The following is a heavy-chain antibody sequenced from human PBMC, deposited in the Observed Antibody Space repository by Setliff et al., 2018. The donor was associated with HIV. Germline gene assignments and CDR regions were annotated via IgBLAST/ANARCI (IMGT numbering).Heavy chain of an antibody. J-gene: IGHJ4*02. CDR3: ARSPAAEGY. V-gene: IGHV4-39*01. Sequence: SETLSLTCTVSGGSISSSSYYWGWIRQPPGKGLEWIGNIFYSGHTYYNPSLRSRVTISVDTSKNQFSLNPRSVTAADTAVYYCARSPAAEGYWGQGTLVTVSS. CDR1: GGSISSSSYY. CDR2: IFYSGHT. D-gene: IGHD6-13*01.